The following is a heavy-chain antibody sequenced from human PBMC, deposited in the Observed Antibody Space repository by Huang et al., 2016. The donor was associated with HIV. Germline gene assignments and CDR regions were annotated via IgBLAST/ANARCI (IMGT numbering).Heavy chain of an antibody. V-gene: IGHV3-7*01. J-gene: IGHJ6*02. CDR2: IKQDESEK. D-gene: IGHD1-7*01. Sequence: VESGGRLVQPGGSIRLSCVGSTFTFGAYWMSWVRQLPGKGLEWVAKIKQDESEKYYVESVKGRFNISRDNAKKVLFLEMNNVRVEDTATYYCATKTAAMDIWGQGTTVTVS. CDR3: ATKTAAMDI. CDR1: TFTFGAYW.